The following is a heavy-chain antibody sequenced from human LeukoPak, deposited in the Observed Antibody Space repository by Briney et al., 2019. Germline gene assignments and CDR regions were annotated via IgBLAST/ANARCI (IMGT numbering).Heavy chain of an antibody. CDR3: ARARSSSWPFYSGLDV. CDR2: INPNTGVT. CDR1: GYSFTAYF. V-gene: IGHV1-2*02. D-gene: IGHD6-13*01. Sequence: SVKVSCKASGYSFTAYFMHWVRQAPGQGLEWMGWINPNTGVTDYAHKFQDRVTMTRDTSISTAYMDLSRLTSDDTAVFFCARARSSSWPFYSGLDVWGQGTTVTVS. J-gene: IGHJ6*02.